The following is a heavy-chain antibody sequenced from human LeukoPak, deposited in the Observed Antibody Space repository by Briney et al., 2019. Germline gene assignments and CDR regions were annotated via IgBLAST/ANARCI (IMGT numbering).Heavy chain of an antibody. CDR3: ARGTYYYDSSGYSLVY. J-gene: IGHJ4*02. D-gene: IGHD3-22*01. CDR1: GFTFSSYW. Sequence: GGSLRLSCAASGFTFSSYWMHWVRQAPGKGLVWVSRINSDGSGTSYADSVKGRFTISRDNAKNTLYLQMNSLRAEDTAVYYCARGTYYYDSSGYSLVYWGQGTLVTVSS. V-gene: IGHV3-74*01. CDR2: INSDGSGT.